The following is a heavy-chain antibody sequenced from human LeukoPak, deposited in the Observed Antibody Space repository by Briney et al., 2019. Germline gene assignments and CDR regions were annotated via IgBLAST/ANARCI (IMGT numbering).Heavy chain of an antibody. CDR1: GFTFSSYS. D-gene: IGHD1-14*01. CDR2: ISSSSSTI. J-gene: IGHJ1*01. V-gene: IGHV3-48*01. CDR3: ARDATGTEILEYFQH. Sequence: PGGSLRLSCAASGFTFSSYSMNWVRQAPGKGLEWVSYISSSSSTIYYADSVKGRFTISRDNAKNSLYLQMNSLRAEDTAVYYCARDATGTEILEYFQHWGQGTLVTVSS.